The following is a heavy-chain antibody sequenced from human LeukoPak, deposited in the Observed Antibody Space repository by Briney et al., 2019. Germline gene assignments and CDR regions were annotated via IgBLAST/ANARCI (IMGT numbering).Heavy chain of an antibody. J-gene: IGHJ3*02. CDR3: AKDRVAFGGADAFDM. D-gene: IGHD3-16*01. CDR1: GFAFSDYY. Sequence: GGSLRLSCAASGFAFSDYYMSWIRQAPGKGLEWVSGISGSGGSTFYADSVKGRFTISRDNSKNTPYLQMNSLRAEDAAVYYCAKDRVAFGGADAFDMWGQGTMVTVSS. V-gene: IGHV3-23*01. CDR2: ISGSGGST.